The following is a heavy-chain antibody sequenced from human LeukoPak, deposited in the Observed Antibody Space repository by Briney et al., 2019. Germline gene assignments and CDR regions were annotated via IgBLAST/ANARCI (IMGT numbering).Heavy chain of an antibody. D-gene: IGHD3-10*01. CDR2: INPNSGGT. Sequence: GPVKVSCKASGYTFTGYYMHWVRQAPGQGLEWMGWINPNSGGTNYAQKFQGRVTMTRDTSISTAYMELSRLRSNDTAVYYCARALGSGSYFNWFDPWGQGTLVTVSS. CDR1: GYTFTGYY. CDR3: ARALGSGSYFNWFDP. J-gene: IGHJ5*02. V-gene: IGHV1-2*02.